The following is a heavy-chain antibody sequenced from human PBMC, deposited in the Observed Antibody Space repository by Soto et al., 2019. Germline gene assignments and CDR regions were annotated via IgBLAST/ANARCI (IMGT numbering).Heavy chain of an antibody. CDR3: VKDVVFWP. CDR2: IYHSGST. Sequence: TLSLTCAVSGGSISSGGYSWSWIRQPPGKGLEWIGYIYHSGSTYYADSVKGRFTISRDNSKNTLYLQMSSLRGDDTAMYYCVKDVVFWPWGQGTLVTASS. V-gene: IGHV4-30-2*02. CDR1: GGSISSGGYS. J-gene: IGHJ4*02. D-gene: IGHD2-15*01.